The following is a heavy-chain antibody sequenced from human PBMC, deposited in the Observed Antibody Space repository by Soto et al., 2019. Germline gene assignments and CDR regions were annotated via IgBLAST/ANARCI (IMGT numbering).Heavy chain of an antibody. V-gene: IGHV1-69*04. CDR2: VIPNLGVT. Sequence: GASVKVSCADCGGTLSSYTFSWVRQAPGQGLEWMGRVIPNLGVTNYAKKFQGRFTIVVDTSTSTAYMELNSLRYEDTAVYYCARDKGYCSDTSCPDFDYWGQGTLVTVSS. CDR3: ARDKGYCSDTSCPDFDY. D-gene: IGHD2-15*01. J-gene: IGHJ4*02. CDR1: GGTLSSYT.